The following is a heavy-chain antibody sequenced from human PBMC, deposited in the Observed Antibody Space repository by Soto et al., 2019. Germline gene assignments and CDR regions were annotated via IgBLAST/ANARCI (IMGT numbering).Heavy chain of an antibody. V-gene: IGHV4-30-4*01. D-gene: IGHD5-18*01. CDR1: GGSISSGDYY. CDR2: IYYSGST. Sequence: PSETLSLTCTVSGGSISSGDYYWMWIRHPPGKGLEWIGYIYYSGSTYYNPSLKSRVTISVDTSKNQFSLKLSSVTAADTAVYYCARDLRGYSYGYFDYWGQGTLVTVSS. J-gene: IGHJ4*02. CDR3: ARDLRGYSYGYFDY.